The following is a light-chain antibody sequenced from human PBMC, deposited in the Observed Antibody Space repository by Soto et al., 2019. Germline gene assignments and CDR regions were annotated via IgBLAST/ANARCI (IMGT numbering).Light chain of an antibody. Sequence: DIVMTQSPDSLAVSLGERATINCKSSQSVLYSSNNNNYLAWYQHKPGQPPKLLIYGASIRESGVPDRFSGSGSGTDFTLTISSLQAEDVAVYYCQQYYGTPPRTFGQGTKVEIK. V-gene: IGKV4-1*01. J-gene: IGKJ1*01. CDR2: GAS. CDR1: QSVLYSSNNNNY. CDR3: QQYYGTPPRT.